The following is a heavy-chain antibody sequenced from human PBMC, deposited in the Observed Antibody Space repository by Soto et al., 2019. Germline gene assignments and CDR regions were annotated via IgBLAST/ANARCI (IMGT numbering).Heavy chain of an antibody. CDR3: ARPEYSSSSYGMDV. V-gene: IGHV3-48*02. CDR2: ISSSSSTI. J-gene: IGHJ6*02. D-gene: IGHD6-6*01. Sequence: EVQLVESGGGLVQPGGSLRLSCAASGFTFSSYSMNWVRQAPGKGLEWVSYISSSSSTIYYADSVKGRFTISRDNAKKSLYLQMKSVRDEDTDLYYCARPEYSSSSYGMDVWGQGTTVTVSS. CDR1: GFTFSSYS.